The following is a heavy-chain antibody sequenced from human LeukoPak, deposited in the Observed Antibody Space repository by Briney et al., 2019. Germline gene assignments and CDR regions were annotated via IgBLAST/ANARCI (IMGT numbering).Heavy chain of an antibody. V-gene: IGHV1-2*02. CDR3: AREGGYDIVTCSQDY. D-gene: IGHD3-9*01. Sequence: ASVKVSCKASGYIFTGYFIHWVRQAPGQGLEWMGWINPNNGDTNYVQKFEGRVTMTRDTSISTACMELTRLRSDDKAVLYCAREGGYDIVTCSQDYWGQGTLVTVSS. J-gene: IGHJ4*02. CDR2: INPNNGDT. CDR1: GYIFTGYF.